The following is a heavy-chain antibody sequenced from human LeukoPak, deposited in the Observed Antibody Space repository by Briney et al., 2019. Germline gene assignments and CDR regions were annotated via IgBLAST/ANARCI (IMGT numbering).Heavy chain of an antibody. J-gene: IGHJ6*03. Sequence: GGSLRLSCAGSGFTFSRYNMNWFRQAPGKGLERVSSISSRSSYIFYADSVKGRFTISRDNAKNSLYLQMNSLGAEDTAVYYCARDEMATNLGFYYYYYMDVWGKGTTVTVSS. CDR3: ARDEMATNLGFYYYYYMDV. CDR1: GFTFSRYN. CDR2: ISSRSSYI. V-gene: IGHV3-21*01. D-gene: IGHD5-24*01.